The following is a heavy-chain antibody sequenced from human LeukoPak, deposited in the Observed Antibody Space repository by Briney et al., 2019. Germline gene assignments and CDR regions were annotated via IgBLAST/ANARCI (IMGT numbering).Heavy chain of an antibody. Sequence: SETLSLTCTVSGGSISSGGYYWSWIRQHPGKGLEWIGYIYYSGNTNYNPSLKSRVTISVDTSKNQFSLKLSSVTAADTAVYYCARDPQNWDAFDVWGQGTMVTVSS. V-gene: IGHV4-31*03. CDR3: ARDPQNWDAFDV. J-gene: IGHJ3*01. CDR2: IYYSGNT. CDR1: GGSISSGGYY. D-gene: IGHD2/OR15-2a*01.